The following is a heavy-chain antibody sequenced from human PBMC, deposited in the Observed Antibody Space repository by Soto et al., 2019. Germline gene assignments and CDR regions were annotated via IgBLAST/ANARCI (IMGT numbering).Heavy chain of an antibody. Sequence: PGGSLRLSCAASGFTFSSYAMHWVRQAPGKGLEWVAVISYDGSNKYYADSVRGRFTISRDNSKNTLYLQMNSLRAEDTAVYYCAKPQWLRFPNDYWGQGTLVTVSS. CDR1: GFTFSSYA. V-gene: IGHV3-30-3*02. J-gene: IGHJ4*02. D-gene: IGHD5-12*01. CDR3: AKPQWLRFPNDY. CDR2: ISYDGSNK.